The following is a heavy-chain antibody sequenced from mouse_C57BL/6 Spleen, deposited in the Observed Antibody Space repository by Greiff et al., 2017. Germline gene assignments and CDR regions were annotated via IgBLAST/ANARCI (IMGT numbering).Heavy chain of an antibody. CDR2: ISYDGSN. V-gene: IGHV3-6*01. CDR1: GYSITSGYY. Sequence: EVKLQESGPGLVKPSQSLSLTCSVTGYSITSGYYWNWIRQFPGNKLEWMGYISYDGSNNYNPSPKNRISITRDKSKNQFFLKLNSVTTEDTATYYCACLYDGYYFDYWVQGTTLTVSS. D-gene: IGHD2-3*01. CDR3: ACLYDGYYFDY. J-gene: IGHJ2*01.